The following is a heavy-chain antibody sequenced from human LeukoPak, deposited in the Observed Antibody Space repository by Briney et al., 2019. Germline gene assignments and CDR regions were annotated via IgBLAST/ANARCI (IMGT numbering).Heavy chain of an antibody. CDR1: GYTFTSYD. D-gene: IGHD5-24*01. CDR3: ARGGYSRDGYNY. CDR2: MNPNSGNT. J-gene: IGHJ4*02. V-gene: IGHV1-8*01. Sequence: ASVKVSCKASGYTFTSYDINWVRQATGQGLEWMGWMNPNSGNTGYAQKFQGRVTMTRNTSISTAYMELSSLRSEDTAVYYCARGGYSRDGYNYWGQGALVTVSS.